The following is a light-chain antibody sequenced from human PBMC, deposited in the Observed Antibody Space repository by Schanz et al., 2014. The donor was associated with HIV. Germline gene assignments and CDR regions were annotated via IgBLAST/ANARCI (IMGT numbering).Light chain of an antibody. CDR2: EVT. Sequence: QSALTQPRSVSGSPGQSVTISCTGTSSDVGGYNYVSWYQQHPGRAPKLMISEVTKRPSGVPDRFSGSKSGNTASLTISGLQAEDEADYYCSSYADNNNPHVVFGGGTKVTVL. CDR3: SSYADNNNPHVV. J-gene: IGLJ2*01. V-gene: IGLV2-8*01. CDR1: SSDVGGYNY.